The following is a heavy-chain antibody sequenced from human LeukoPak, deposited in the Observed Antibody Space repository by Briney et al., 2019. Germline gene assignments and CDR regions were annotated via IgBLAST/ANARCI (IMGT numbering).Heavy chain of an antibody. CDR3: ASGSGWRQLY. D-gene: IGHD5-24*01. CDR2: IKSDGSEK. Sequence: GGSLRLSCVVSEFTFSSNWMNWVRQAPGKGLEWVANIKSDGSEKYYADSVKGRFTISRDNAKNSLYLQMNSLKAEDAAVYYCASGSGWRQLYWGQGTLVTVSP. V-gene: IGHV3-7*01. CDR1: EFTFSSNW. J-gene: IGHJ4*02.